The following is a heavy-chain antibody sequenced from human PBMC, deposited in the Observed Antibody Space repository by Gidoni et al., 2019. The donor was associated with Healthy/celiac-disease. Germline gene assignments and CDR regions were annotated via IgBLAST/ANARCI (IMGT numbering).Heavy chain of an antibody. CDR2: INPSGGST. CDR1: GYTFTSYY. V-gene: IGHV1-46*01. CDR3: ARDPTLPVGAIPYWYFDL. Sequence: QVQLVQSGAEVKKPGASVKVSCKASGYTFTSYYMHWVRQAPGQGLEWMGIINPSGGSTSYAQKFQGRVTMTRDTSTSTVYMELSSLRSEDTAVYYCARDPTLPVGAIPYWYFDLWGRGTLVTVSS. J-gene: IGHJ2*01. D-gene: IGHD1-26*01.